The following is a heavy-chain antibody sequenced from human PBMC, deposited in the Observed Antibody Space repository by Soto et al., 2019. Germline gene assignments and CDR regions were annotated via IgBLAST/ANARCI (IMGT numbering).Heavy chain of an antibody. V-gene: IGHV3-11*05. Sequence: QVQLVESGGGLVKPGGSLRLSCAASGFTFSDYYMSWIRQAPGKLLERVSYISSSSSYTNYADSVKGRFTISRDNAKNSLYLQRNSLIAEDTAVYYCAFTYYYDSSGYPDYWGKGTLVTVSS. CDR2: ISSSSSYT. CDR3: AFTYYYDSSGYPDY. CDR1: GFTFSDYY. D-gene: IGHD3-22*01. J-gene: IGHJ4*02.